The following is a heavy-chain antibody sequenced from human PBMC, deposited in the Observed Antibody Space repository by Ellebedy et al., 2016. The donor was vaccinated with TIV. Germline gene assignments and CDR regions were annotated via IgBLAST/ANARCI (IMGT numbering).Heavy chain of an antibody. D-gene: IGHD3-16*02. CDR1: RFSFTNYG. V-gene: IGHV3-30-3*01. Sequence: GESLKISCAASRFSFTNYGLHWVRQSPGKGLEWVAFIPNDAGANHYADSVKGRFTISRDNSRKTLYLQMDGLGGEDTAVYYCVTDGRAEVPGLYMGYWGQGTLVTVSS. CDR3: VTDGRAEVPGLYMGY. CDR2: IPNDAGAN. J-gene: IGHJ4*02.